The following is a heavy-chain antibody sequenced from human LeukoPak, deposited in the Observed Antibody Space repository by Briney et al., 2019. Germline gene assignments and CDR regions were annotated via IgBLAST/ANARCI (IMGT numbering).Heavy chain of an antibody. D-gene: IGHD6-6*01. CDR2: IIPIFGTA. CDR1: GGTFSSYA. V-gene: IGHV1-69*13. Sequence: SVKVSCKASGGTFSSYAISWVRQAPGQGLEWMGGIIPIFGTANYAQKFQGRVTITADESTSTAYMELSSLRSEDTAVYYCARDGPIAARPPRYYYYYMDVWGKGTTVTVSS. CDR3: ARDGPIAARPPRYYYYYMDV. J-gene: IGHJ6*03.